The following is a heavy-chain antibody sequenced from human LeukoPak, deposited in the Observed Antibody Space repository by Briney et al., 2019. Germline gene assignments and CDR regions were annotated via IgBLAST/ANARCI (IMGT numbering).Heavy chain of an antibody. Sequence: GESLKISCEASGYSFTNYWIGWVRQMPGKGLEWMGIIYPDDSESKYSPSFQDQVAISADKSISTAYLQWSSLRASDTAMYYCARSRDSSGYYYLIWGQGTWSPSPQ. V-gene: IGHV5-51*01. CDR3: ARSRDSSGYYYLI. CDR1: GYSFTNYW. CDR2: IYPDDSES. D-gene: IGHD3-22*01. J-gene: IGHJ4*02.